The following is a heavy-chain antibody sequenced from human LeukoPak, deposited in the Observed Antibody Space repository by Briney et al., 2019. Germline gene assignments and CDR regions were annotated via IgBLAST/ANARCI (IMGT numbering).Heavy chain of an antibody. V-gene: IGHV3-30*03. CDR3: ARQITRRAFDI. CDR1: GFTFSSYG. CDR2: ISYDGSNK. D-gene: IGHD3-10*01. Sequence: PGRSLRLSCAASGFTFSSYGMHWVRQAPGKGLEWVAVISYDGSNKYYADSVKGRFTISRDNSKNTLYLQMNSLRAEDTAVYYCARQITRRAFDIWGQGTMVTVSS. J-gene: IGHJ3*02.